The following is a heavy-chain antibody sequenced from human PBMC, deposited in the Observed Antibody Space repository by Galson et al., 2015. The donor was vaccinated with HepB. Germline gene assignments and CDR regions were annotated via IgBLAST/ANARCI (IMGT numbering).Heavy chain of an antibody. J-gene: IGHJ6*02. CDR1: GFTFSSYW. CDR3: VKAGTSTWDLGMDV. CDR2: ITGGAGST. D-gene: IGHD2-2*01. V-gene: IGHV3-23*01. Sequence: SLRLSCAASGFTFSSYWMSWVRQAPGKGLEWVSAITGGAGSTYYADSVKGRFTISRDNSKNTLYLQMNSLTAEDTAIYYCVKAGTSTWDLGMDVWGQGTTVTVSS.